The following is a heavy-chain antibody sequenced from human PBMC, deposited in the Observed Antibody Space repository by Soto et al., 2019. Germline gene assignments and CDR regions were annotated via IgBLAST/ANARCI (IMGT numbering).Heavy chain of an antibody. J-gene: IGHJ2*01. CDR3: ARDRAYYYDSSGYYGYWYFDL. CDR1: AYTFTSYG. Sequence: ASVQVSCKASAYTFTSYGISWVRQAPGQGLEWMGWISAYNGNTNYAQKLQGRVTMTTDTSTSTAYMELRSLRSDDTAVYYCARDRAYYYDSSGYYGYWYFDLWGRGTLVTVSS. D-gene: IGHD3-22*01. CDR2: ISAYNGNT. V-gene: IGHV1-18*01.